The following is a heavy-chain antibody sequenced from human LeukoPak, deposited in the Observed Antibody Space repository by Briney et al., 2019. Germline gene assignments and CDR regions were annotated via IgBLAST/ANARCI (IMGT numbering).Heavy chain of an antibody. V-gene: IGHV1-46*01. CDR2: INPRGGST. Sequence: ASVKVSCKASGYTFTSYHVHWVRQAPGQGPEWMGIINPRGGSTSYAQKFQGRVTMTRDTSTSTVYMEVSSLRSEDTAVYYCARGPRERFLEWLSQPLDYWGQGTLVTVSS. D-gene: IGHD3-3*01. CDR3: ARGPRERFLEWLSQPLDY. CDR1: GYTFTSYH. J-gene: IGHJ4*02.